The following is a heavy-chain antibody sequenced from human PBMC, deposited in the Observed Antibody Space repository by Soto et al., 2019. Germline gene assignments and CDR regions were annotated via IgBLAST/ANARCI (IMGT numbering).Heavy chain of an antibody. CDR1: GGPFSDYS. CDR2: INHSGST. V-gene: IGHV4-34*01. J-gene: IGHJ4*02. Sequence: SETLSLTCAVYGGPFSDYSWSWIRQPPGKGLEWIGEINHSGSTNYNPSLKSRVTISVDTSKNQFSLKLSSVTAADTAVYYCARALFGSGSYYNRWGQGTLVTVSS. CDR3: ARALFGSGSYYNR. D-gene: IGHD3-10*01.